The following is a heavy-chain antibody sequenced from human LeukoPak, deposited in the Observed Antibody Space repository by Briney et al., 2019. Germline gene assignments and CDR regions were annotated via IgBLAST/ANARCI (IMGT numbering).Heavy chain of an antibody. CDR2: ITPIFGTA. Sequence: ASVKVSCKASGGTFSGYTISWVRQAPGQGLEWMGGITPIFGTANYAQKFQGRVTITADESTSTAYMELSSLRSEDTAVYYCAREWGHDSSGYFFGYWGQGTLVTVSS. CDR1: GGTFSGYT. D-gene: IGHD3-22*01. V-gene: IGHV1-69*13. J-gene: IGHJ4*02. CDR3: AREWGHDSSGYFFGY.